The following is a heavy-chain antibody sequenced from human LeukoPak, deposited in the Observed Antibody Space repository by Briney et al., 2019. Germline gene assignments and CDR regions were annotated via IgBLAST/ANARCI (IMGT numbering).Heavy chain of an antibody. J-gene: IGHJ4*02. CDR1: GYTFTSYY. V-gene: IGHV1-46*01. D-gene: IGHD3-22*01. CDR2: INPSGGST. Sequence: ASVKVSCKASGYTFTSYYMHWVRQAPGQGLEWMGIINPSGGSTSYAQKFQGRVTMTRDTSTSTVYMELSSLRSEDTAVYYCARGTGSYYYDSSGYYLGYWGQGTLVTVSS. CDR3: ARGTGSYYYDSSGYYLGY.